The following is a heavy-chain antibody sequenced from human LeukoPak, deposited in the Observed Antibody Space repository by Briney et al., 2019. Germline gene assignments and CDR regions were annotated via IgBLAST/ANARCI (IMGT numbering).Heavy chain of an antibody. Sequence: PSETLSLTCTVSGGSISSGGYYWSWIRQHPGKGLEWIGYIYYSGSTNYNPSLKSRVTISVDTSKNQFSLKLSSVTAADTAVYYCARSEIFGVVIIPNGMDAWGQGTTVTVSS. CDR1: GGSISSGGYY. D-gene: IGHD3-3*01. CDR2: IYYSGST. V-gene: IGHV4-61*08. J-gene: IGHJ6*02. CDR3: ARSEIFGVVIIPNGMDA.